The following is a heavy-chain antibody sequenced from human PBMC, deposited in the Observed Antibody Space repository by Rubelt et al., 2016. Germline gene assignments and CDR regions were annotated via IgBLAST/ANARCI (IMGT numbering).Heavy chain of an antibody. D-gene: IGHD3-16*01. CDR1: SYA. V-gene: IGHV3-30-3*01. Sequence: SYAMHWVRQAPGKGLEWVAVISYDGSNKHYADSVKGRFTISRDNAKNSMYLQMNSLTAEDTALYYCARGGGRFGLGPKDAFDIWGQGTMVTVSS. CDR2: ISYDGSNK. CDR3: ARGGGRFGLGPKDAFDI. J-gene: IGHJ3*02.